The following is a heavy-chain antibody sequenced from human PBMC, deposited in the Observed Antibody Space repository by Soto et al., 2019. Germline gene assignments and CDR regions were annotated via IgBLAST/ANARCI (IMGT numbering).Heavy chain of an antibody. CDR1: GGTFSSYT. Sequence: QVQLVQSGAEVKKPGSSVKVSCKASGGTFSSYTISWVRQAPGQGLEWMGRIIPILGIANYAQKFQGRVKITADKSTSTAYMELSSLRSEDTAVYYCARWVGVVVPETKDYYYYYMDVWGKGTTVTVSS. D-gene: IGHD2-2*01. V-gene: IGHV1-69*02. J-gene: IGHJ6*03. CDR2: IIPILGIA. CDR3: ARWVGVVVPETKDYYYYYMDV.